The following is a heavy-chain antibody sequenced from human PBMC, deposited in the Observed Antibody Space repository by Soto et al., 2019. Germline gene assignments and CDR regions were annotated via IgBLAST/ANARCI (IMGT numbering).Heavy chain of an antibody. CDR2: VYWADDK. D-gene: IGHD1-1*01. CDR3: AHDWVENAYKKYYFDY. J-gene: IGHJ4*02. CDR1: GFSLSTSGEG. V-gene: IGHV2-5*02. Sequence: QITLRESGPTLVKPTQTLTLTCTFSGFSLSTSGEGVGWIRQPPGKALEWLALVYWADDKRYSPSLKNRLTVTKDTSKNQVVLTMTNMDPEDTATYYCAHDWVENAYKKYYFDYWGQGTLVTVSS.